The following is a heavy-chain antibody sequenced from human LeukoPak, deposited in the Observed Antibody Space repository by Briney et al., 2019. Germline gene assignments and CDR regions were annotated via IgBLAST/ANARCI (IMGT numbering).Heavy chain of an antibody. CDR1: GGSISSYY. V-gene: IGHV4-4*09. CDR3: ARQRGRHRGGIDC. D-gene: IGHD3-16*01. J-gene: IGHJ4*02. Sequence: SETLSLTCTVSGGSISSYYWSWIRQPPGKGLEWIGHIYTSGSTNYNPSLKSRVTISVDTSKNQFSLKLSSVTAADTAVYYCARQRGRHRGGIDCWGQGTLVTVSS. CDR2: IYTSGST.